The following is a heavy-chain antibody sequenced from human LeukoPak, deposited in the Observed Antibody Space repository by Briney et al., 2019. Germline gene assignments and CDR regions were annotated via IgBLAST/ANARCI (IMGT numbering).Heavy chain of an antibody. V-gene: IGHV4-34*01. CDR1: GGSFSGYY. CDR3: TREVDTAMVI. J-gene: IGHJ4*02. D-gene: IGHD5-18*01. CDR2: SNDSRIT. Sequence: SATLSLTCAVYGGSFSGYYCSWIRQPPGEGLKWHGESNDSRITNSNPSLKSRVTISVDTSKNQFSLKLSSVTAADTAVYYCTREVDTAMVIWGQGTLVTVSS.